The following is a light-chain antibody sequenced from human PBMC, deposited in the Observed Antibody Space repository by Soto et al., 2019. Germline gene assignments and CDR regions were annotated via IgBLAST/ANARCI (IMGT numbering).Light chain of an antibody. CDR1: SSDVGGYNY. Sequence: QSALTQPRSVSGSPGQSVTISCTGTSSDVGGYNYVSWYQQHPGKAPKLMIYDVSKRPSGVPDRFSGSKSGNTASLTISGLQAEDEADYYCCSYAGSYPYVVFGGGTNVTVL. CDR3: CSYAGSYPYVV. V-gene: IGLV2-11*01. J-gene: IGLJ2*01. CDR2: DVS.